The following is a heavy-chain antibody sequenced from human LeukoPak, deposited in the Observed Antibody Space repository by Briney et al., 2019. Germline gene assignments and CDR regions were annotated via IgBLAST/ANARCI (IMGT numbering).Heavy chain of an antibody. CDR2: ISAYNGNT. D-gene: IGHD3-16*01. Sequence: ASVKVSCKASGYTFTSYSINWVRQAPGQGLEWMGWISAYNGNTYYAQKLQDRVTMTTDTSTSTAYMELRSLRSDDTAVYYCARHGAPDFDYWGQGTLVTVSS. CDR1: GYTFTSYS. J-gene: IGHJ4*02. CDR3: ARHGAPDFDY. V-gene: IGHV1-18*01.